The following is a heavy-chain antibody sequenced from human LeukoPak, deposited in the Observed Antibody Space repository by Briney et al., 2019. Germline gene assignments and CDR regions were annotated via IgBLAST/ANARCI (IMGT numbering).Heavy chain of an antibody. D-gene: IGHD4-23*01. V-gene: IGHV3-11*01. Sequence: PGGSLRLSCAASGFTFSDYYMSWIRQTPGKGLAWASYISSSGSTIYYADSVKGRFTISRDNSKNSLYLQMNSLTTEDTALYYCAKKGYAGNSGGAYFDYWGQGTLVTVSS. J-gene: IGHJ4*02. CDR3: AKKGYAGNSGGAYFDY. CDR1: GFTFSDYY. CDR2: ISSSGSTI.